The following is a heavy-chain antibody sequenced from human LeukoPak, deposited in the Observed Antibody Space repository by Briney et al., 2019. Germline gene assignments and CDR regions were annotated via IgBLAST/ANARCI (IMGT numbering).Heavy chain of an antibody. J-gene: IGHJ4*02. CDR3: AKITKATTPNY. V-gene: IGHV3-23*01. Sequence: PGGSLRLSCAASGLTFSNYAMNWVRQASGRGLEWVSGITDSGRKTYYADSVEGRFSISRDNSKNTVYLQMSDLRAEDTAVYYCAKITKATTPNYWGQGTLVTVSS. CDR1: GLTFSNYA. D-gene: IGHD4-17*01. CDR2: ITDSGRKT.